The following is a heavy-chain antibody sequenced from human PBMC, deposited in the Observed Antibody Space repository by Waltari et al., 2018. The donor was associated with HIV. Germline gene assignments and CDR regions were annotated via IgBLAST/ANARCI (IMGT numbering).Heavy chain of an antibody. CDR3: TTYGDFALSN. Sequence: VESGGGLVQPGGSLKLSCAASGFTFSGSAMYWVRQASGKGLEWLGHIRSKTNNYATAYTASVKGRFTISRDDSKNTAYLQMNSLKIEDTAMYYCTTYGDFALSNWGQGTLVTVSS. CDR1: GFTFSGSA. D-gene: IGHD4-17*01. CDR2: IRSKTNNYAT. V-gene: IGHV3-73*02. J-gene: IGHJ4*02.